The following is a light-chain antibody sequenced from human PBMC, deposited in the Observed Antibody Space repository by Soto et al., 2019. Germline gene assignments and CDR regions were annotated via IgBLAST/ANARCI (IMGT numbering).Light chain of an antibody. CDR1: QTVTSTY. Sequence: EIVLTQSPGTLSLSPGERATLSCRASQTVTSTYLAWYQHKPGQAPRLLIYGASGRATGIPDRFSGSGSGTDFTLTIIRLEPEDFAVYFCQQFDDSPPVFTFGPGTTVDIK. J-gene: IGKJ3*01. CDR2: GAS. V-gene: IGKV3-20*01. CDR3: QQFDDSPPVFT.